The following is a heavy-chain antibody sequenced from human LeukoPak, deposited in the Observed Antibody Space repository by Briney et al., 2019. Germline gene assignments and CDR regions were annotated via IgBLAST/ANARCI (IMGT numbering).Heavy chain of an antibody. D-gene: IGHD3-22*01. CDR3: AREPYYDSSGYSWPSY. J-gene: IGHJ4*02. CDR1: GGSISSGDYY. Sequence: PSETLSLTCTVSGGSISSGDYYWSWIRQPPGKGLEWIGYIYYSGSTYYNPSLKSRVTISVDTSKNQFSLKLSSVTAADTAVNYCAREPYYDSSGYSWPSYWGQGTLVTVSS. V-gene: IGHV4-30-4*08. CDR2: IYYSGST.